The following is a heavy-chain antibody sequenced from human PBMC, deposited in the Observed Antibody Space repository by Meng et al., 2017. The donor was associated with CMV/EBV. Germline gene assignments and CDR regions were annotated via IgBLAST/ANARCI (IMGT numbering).Heavy chain of an antibody. D-gene: IGHD6-19*01. Sequence: SGPTLVKPTQTLTLTCTFSGFSLSTSGVGVGWIRQPPGKALEWLALIYWNDDKRYSPSLKSRLTITKDTTKNQVVLTMTNMDPVDTATYYCAHQDQWLAHSYGMDVWGQGTTVTVSS. CDR1: GFSLSTSGVG. CDR3: AHQDQWLAHSYGMDV. V-gene: IGHV2-5*01. J-gene: IGHJ6*02. CDR2: IYWNDDK.